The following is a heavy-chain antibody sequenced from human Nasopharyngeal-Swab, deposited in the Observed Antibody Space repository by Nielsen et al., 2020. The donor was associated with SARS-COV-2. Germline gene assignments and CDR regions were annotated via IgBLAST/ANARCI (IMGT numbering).Heavy chain of an antibody. CDR3: ARVYCTNGVCYGLDYYYYYGMDV. V-gene: IGHV7-4-1*02. Sequence: WARQAPGQGLEWMGWINTNTGNPTYAQGFTGRFVFSLDTSVSTAYLQISSLKAEDTAVYYCARVYCTNGVCYGLDYYYYYGMDVWGQGTTVTVSS. D-gene: IGHD2-8*01. J-gene: IGHJ6*02. CDR2: INTNTGNP.